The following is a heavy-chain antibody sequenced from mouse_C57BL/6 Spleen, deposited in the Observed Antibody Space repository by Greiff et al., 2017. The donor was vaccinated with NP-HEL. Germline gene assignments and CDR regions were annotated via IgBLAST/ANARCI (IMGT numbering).Heavy chain of an antibody. CDR1: GFTFSNYW. CDR2: IRLKSDNYAT. J-gene: IGHJ2*01. D-gene: IGHD1-1*01. Sequence: DVKLQESGGGLVQPGGSMKLSCVASGFTFSNYWMNWVRQSPEKGLEWVAQIRLKSDNYATHYAESVKGRFTISRDDSKSSVYLQMNNLRAEDTGIYYCITTVGNYWGQGTTLTVSS. CDR3: ITTVGNY. V-gene: IGHV6-3*01.